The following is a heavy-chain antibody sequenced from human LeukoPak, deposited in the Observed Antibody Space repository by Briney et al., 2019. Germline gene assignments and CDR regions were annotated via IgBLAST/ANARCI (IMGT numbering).Heavy chain of an antibody. CDR1: GLTFSSYA. Sequence: GVSLRLSCAASGLTFSSYAMSWVRQGPGKGLEWVSAISGSGGSTYYADSVKGRFTISRDNSKNTLYLQMNSLRAEDTAVYYCASPAYSSSWYWDDYWGQGTLVTVSS. CDR3: ASPAYSSSWYWDDY. CDR2: ISGSGGST. V-gene: IGHV3-23*01. D-gene: IGHD6-13*01. J-gene: IGHJ4*02.